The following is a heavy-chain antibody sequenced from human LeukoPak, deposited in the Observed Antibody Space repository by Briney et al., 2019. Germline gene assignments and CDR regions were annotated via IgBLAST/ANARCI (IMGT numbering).Heavy chain of an antibody. CDR2: IYYSGST. D-gene: IGHD2-15*01. V-gene: IGHV4-31*03. CDR1: GGPISSGGYY. J-gene: IGHJ4*02. CDR3: ARDDCSGGSCYSDY. Sequence: SETLSLTCTVSGGPISSGGYYWSWIRQPPGEGLEWIGYIYYSGSTYYNPSLKSRVTISVDTSKNQFSLKLSSVTAADTAVYYCARDDCSGGSCYSDYWGQGTLVTVSS.